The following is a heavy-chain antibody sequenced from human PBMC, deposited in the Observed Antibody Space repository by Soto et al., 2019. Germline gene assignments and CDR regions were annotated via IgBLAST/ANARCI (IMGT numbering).Heavy chain of an antibody. CDR1: GGSISSYY. Sequence: SETLSLTCTVSGGSISSYYWSWIRQPPGKGLEWIGYIYYSGSTNYNPSLKSRVTISVDTSKNQFSLKLSSVTAADTAVYYCARSYAVTPSNWFDPWGQGTLVTSPQ. CDR2: IYYSGST. J-gene: IGHJ5*02. D-gene: IGHD3-16*02. V-gene: IGHV4-59*01. CDR3: ARSYAVTPSNWFDP.